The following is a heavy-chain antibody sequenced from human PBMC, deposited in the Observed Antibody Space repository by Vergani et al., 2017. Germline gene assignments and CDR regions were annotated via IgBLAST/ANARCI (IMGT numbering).Heavy chain of an antibody. CDR3: AKDVEYSSSSSAFDY. Sequence: EVQLVESGGGLVKPGGSLRLSCAASGFTFSNAWMSWVRQAPGKGLEWVSAISGSGGSTYYADSVKGRFTISRDNSKNTLYLQMNSLRAEDTAVYYCAKDVEYSSSSSAFDYWGQGTLVTVSS. D-gene: IGHD6-6*01. CDR2: ISGSGGST. V-gene: IGHV3-23*04. J-gene: IGHJ4*02. CDR1: GFTFSNAW.